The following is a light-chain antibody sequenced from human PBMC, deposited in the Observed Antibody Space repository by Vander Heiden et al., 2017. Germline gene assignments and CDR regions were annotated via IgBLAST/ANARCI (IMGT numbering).Light chain of an antibody. Sequence: DIQMTQSTSSLSASVGDRVTITCRASQSISSYLNWYQQKPGKAPKLRIYAASSLQSGVPSRFSGSGSGTDFTLTISSLQPEDFATYYCQQSYSTPRTFGQGTKLEIK. CDR1: QSISSY. J-gene: IGKJ2*01. CDR2: AAS. V-gene: IGKV1-39*01. CDR3: QQSYSTPRT.